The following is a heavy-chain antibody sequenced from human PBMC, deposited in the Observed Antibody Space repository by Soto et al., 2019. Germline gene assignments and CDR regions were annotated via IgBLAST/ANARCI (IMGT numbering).Heavy chain of an antibody. CDR2: IYMRGST. Sequence: EAQLVESGGGLVQPGESLRLSCAASGFTVSSKYMSWVRQAPGKGLEWVSIIYMRGSTFYADSVKGRFTISRDTSKNTLYLQMDHLTVQDTAMYYCARDSLPGTRTWADHWGQGTLVTVSS. D-gene: IGHD1-26*01. J-gene: IGHJ4*02. V-gene: IGHV3-66*01. CDR1: GFTVSSKY. CDR3: ARDSLPGTRTWADH.